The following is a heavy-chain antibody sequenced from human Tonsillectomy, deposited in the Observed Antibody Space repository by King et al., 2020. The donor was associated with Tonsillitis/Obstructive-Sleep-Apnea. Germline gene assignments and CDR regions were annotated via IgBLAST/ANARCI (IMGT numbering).Heavy chain of an antibody. V-gene: IGHV3-15*01. Sequence: VQLVESGGGLVKPGGSLRLSCAASGFTFSNAWMSWVRQAPGKGLEWVGRITSKTDGGTTDYAAPVRGRFTIARDDYKNTLYLKMNSLKTEDTAVYYCTTTVGIAVAGWGERDALDIWGQGTMVTVSS. CDR1: GFTFSNAW. J-gene: IGHJ3*02. CDR2: ITSKTDGGTT. CDR3: TTTVGIAVAGWGERDALDI. D-gene: IGHD6-19*01.